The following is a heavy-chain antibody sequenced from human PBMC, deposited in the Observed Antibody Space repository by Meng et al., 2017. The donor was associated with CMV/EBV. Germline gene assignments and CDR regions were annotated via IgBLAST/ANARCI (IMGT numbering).Heavy chain of an antibody. V-gene: IGHV3-21*01. Sequence: GESLKISYAASGFTFSSYNMNWVRQAPGKGLECVSSISSSSSYIYYADSVKGRFTISRDNAKNSLHLQMNSLRAEDTAVYYCAREPTYYYGSGIYSYYYYGMDVWGQGTTVTVSS. CDR3: AREPTYYYGSGIYSYYYYGMDV. CDR1: GFTFSSYN. CDR2: ISSSSSYI. J-gene: IGHJ6*02. D-gene: IGHD3-10*01.